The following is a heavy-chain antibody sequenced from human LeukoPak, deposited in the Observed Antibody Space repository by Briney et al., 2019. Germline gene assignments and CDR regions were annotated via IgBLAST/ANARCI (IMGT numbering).Heavy chain of an antibody. Sequence: ASVKVSCKASGYTFTGYYMHWVRQAPGQGLEWMGWIDPNSGGTNYAQIFQGRVTMTRDTSISTAYMELNSLRSDDTAVYYCARGWGYSDHWGQGTLVNVSS. CDR3: ARGWGYSDH. CDR1: GYTFTGYY. D-gene: IGHD3-16*01. J-gene: IGHJ4*02. CDR2: IDPNSGGT. V-gene: IGHV1-2*02.